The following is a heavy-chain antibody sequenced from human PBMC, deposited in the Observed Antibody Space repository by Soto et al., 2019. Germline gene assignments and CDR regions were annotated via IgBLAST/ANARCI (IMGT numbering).Heavy chain of an antibody. CDR1: GGSISSGDYY. J-gene: IGHJ4*02. CDR3: ARASGVPGDFDY. V-gene: IGHV4-30-4*01. Sequence: SETLSLTCTVSGGSISSGDYYWSWIRQPPGKGLEWIGYIYSSGSTYYNPSLKSRVTISVDTSKNQFSLKLSSVTAADTAVYYCARASGVPGDFDYWGQGTLVTVSS. CDR2: IYSSGST.